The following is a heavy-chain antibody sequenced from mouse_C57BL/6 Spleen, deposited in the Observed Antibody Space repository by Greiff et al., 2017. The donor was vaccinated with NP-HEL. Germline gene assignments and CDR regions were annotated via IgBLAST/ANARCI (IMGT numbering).Heavy chain of an antibody. CDR3: ASGLRRPWFAY. CDR1: GFTFSDYG. D-gene: IGHD2-4*01. Sequence: EVQGVESGGGLVKPGGSLKLSCAASGFTFSDYGMHWVRQAPEKGLEWVAYISSGSSTIYYADTVKDRFTISRDNAKNTLFLQMTSRRSEDTAMYYFASGLRRPWFAYWGQGTLVTVSA. V-gene: IGHV5-17*01. J-gene: IGHJ3*01. CDR2: ISSGSSTI.